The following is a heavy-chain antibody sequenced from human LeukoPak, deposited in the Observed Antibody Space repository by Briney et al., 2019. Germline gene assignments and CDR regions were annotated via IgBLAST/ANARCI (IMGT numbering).Heavy chain of an antibody. CDR1: GFTFRSNA. Sequence: LGGSLRLSCAASGFTFRSNAMSWVRQAPGKGLEWVANIKPDGSEKHYADSVKGRFTISRDNAKNSLYLQMNSLRAEDTAVYYCARVSLGLRSRLDYWGQGTLVTVSS. V-gene: IGHV3-7*03. D-gene: IGHD4-17*01. J-gene: IGHJ4*02. CDR3: ARVSLGLRSRLDY. CDR2: IKPDGSEK.